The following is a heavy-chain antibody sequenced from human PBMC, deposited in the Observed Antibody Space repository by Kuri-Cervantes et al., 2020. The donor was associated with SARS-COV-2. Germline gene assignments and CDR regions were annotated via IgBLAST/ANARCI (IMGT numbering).Heavy chain of an antibody. Sequence: GGSLRLSCAASGFTFSSYAMSWVRQAPGKGLEWVSYISSSSSTIYYADSVKGRFTISRDNAKNSLYLQMNSLRAEDTAVYYCARAEERWLQLNYYYYYMDVWGKGTTVTVSS. D-gene: IGHD5-24*01. J-gene: IGHJ6*03. CDR2: ISSSSSTI. CDR1: GFTFSSYA. CDR3: ARAEERWLQLNYYYYYMDV. V-gene: IGHV3-48*04.